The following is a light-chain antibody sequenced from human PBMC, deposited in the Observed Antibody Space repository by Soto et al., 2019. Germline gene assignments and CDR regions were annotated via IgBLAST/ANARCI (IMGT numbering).Light chain of an antibody. J-gene: IGLJ2*01. CDR3: QTWGTGFQV. CDR2: LKNDGSH. CDR1: SGHSSYA. Sequence: QSVLTQSPSASASLGASVRLTCTLSSGHSSYAIAWHQKQPGKSPRYLMDLKNDGSHTKGDGIPDRFSGSNSGAERSLIISSLQSEDEADYYCQTWGTGFQVFGGGTKLTVL. V-gene: IGLV4-69*01.